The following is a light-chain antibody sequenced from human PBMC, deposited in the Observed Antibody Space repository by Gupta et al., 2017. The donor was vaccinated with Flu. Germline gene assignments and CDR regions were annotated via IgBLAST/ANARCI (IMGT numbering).Light chain of an antibody. CDR2: KAS. V-gene: IGKV1-5*03. Sequence: DIQMTQSPSTLSASVGDRVTITCRASQSISSWLAWYQQKPGKAPQLLIYKASRVEGGVPSRFSGSGSGTEFTLTISSRQPDDFATYYCQQKNSYPNTFGQGTKLEIK. CDR3: QQKNSYPNT. J-gene: IGKJ2*01. CDR1: QSISSW.